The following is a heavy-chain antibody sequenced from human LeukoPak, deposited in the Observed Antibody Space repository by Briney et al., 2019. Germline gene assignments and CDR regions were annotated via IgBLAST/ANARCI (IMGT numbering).Heavy chain of an antibody. Sequence: GESLKISCKGSGYTFTGYRIAWVRQMPGKGLEWIGVMYPGDSDTRYSPSFQGQVTISADKSISTAYLQWSSLRASDTAMYYCERGHYENDYWGQEPWSQSPQ. CDR2: MYPGDSDT. CDR1: GYTFTGYR. V-gene: IGHV5-51*01. D-gene: IGHD3-3*01. CDR3: ERGHYENDY. J-gene: IGHJ4*01.